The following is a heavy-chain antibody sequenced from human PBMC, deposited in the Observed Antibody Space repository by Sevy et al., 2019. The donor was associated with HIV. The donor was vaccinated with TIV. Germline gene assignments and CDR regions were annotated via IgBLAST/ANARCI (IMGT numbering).Heavy chain of an antibody. CDR2: INPHSGDT. CDR3: ARGAAPGYSGYKDDAFDI. V-gene: IGHV1-2*06. CDR1: GYTFTGHY. Sequence: ASVKVSCKVSGYTFTGHYMYWVRQAPGQGLELMGRINPHSGDTNYAQKFQGRVTMTRDTSIRTAYMELRSLRSDDTAVYYYARGAAPGYSGYKDDAFDIWGQRTMVTVSS. J-gene: IGHJ3*02. D-gene: IGHD5-12*01.